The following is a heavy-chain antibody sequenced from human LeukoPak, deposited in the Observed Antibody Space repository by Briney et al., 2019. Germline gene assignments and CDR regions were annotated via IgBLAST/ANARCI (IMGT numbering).Heavy chain of an antibody. CDR3: ARTPLTYYYDSSGYYPYYFDY. V-gene: IGHV4-34*01. Sequence: SETLSLTCAVYGGSFSGYYWSWIRQPPGKGLEWIGEINHSGSTNYNPSLKSRVTISVDTSKNQFSLKLSSVTAADTAVYYCARTPLTYYYDSSGYYPYYFDYWGQGTLVTVSS. J-gene: IGHJ4*02. CDR2: INHSGST. D-gene: IGHD3-22*01. CDR1: GGSFSGYY.